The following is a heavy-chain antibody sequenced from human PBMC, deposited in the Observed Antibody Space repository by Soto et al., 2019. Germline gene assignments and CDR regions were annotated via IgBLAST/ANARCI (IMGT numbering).Heavy chain of an antibody. J-gene: IGHJ4*02. CDR3: ARDEAYRTPVDY. CDR1: GFTFSSYD. D-gene: IGHD2-21*01. Sequence: GGSLRLSCAASGFTFSSYDMNWVRQAPGKGLEWVSYISSNSYTIYYADSVKGRFTISRDNSKNTLYLQMNSLRAEDTAVYYCARDEAYRTPVDYWGQGTMVTVSS. V-gene: IGHV3-48*01. CDR2: ISSNSYTI.